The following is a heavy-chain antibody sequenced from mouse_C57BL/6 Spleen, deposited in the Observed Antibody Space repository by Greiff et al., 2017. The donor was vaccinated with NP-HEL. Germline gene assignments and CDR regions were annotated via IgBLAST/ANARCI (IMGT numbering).Heavy chain of an antibody. V-gene: IGHV1-82*01. CDR3: ARWGSSYGYFDV. D-gene: IGHD1-1*01. Sequence: VKLQESGPELVKPGASVKISCKASGYAFSSSWMNWVKQRPGKGLEWIGRIYPGDGDTNYNGKFKGKATLTADKSSSTAYMQLSSLTSEDSAVYFCARWGSSYGYFDVWGTGTTVTVSS. CDR1: GYAFSSSW. CDR2: IYPGDGDT. J-gene: IGHJ1*03.